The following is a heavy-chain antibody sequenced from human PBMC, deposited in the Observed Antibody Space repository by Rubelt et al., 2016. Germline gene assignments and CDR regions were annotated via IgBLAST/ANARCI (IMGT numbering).Heavy chain of an antibody. Sequence: GKGLEWVAVMSYDGGNQYYGDSVKGRFTISRDNSKNSLYLQMNSLKTEDTAIYYCVRITGRQGNAFDIWGQGTMVTVSS. V-gene: IGHV3-33*05. D-gene: IGHD6-6*01. CDR2: MSYDGGNQ. CDR3: VRITGRQGNAFDI. J-gene: IGHJ3*02.